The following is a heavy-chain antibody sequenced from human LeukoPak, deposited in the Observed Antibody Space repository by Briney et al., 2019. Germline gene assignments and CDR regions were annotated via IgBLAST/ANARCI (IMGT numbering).Heavy chain of an antibody. J-gene: IGHJ4*02. CDR3: ARGRSDYVWGSYRFYYFDY. Sequence: PGGSLRLSCAASGFTFSSYSMNWVRQAPGKGLEWVSSISSSSSYIYYADSVKGRFIISRDNAKNSLYLQMNSLRAEDTAVYYCARGRSDYVWGSYRFYYFDYWGQGTLVTVSS. V-gene: IGHV3-21*01. D-gene: IGHD3-16*02. CDR1: GFTFSSYS. CDR2: ISSSSSYI.